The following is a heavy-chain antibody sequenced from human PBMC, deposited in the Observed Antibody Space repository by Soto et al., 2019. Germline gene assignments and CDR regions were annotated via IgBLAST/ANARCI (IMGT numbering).Heavy chain of an antibody. CDR1: GGSFSGYY. D-gene: IGHD2-15*01. J-gene: IGHJ4*02. CDR2: INHSGST. V-gene: IGHV4-34*01. Sequence: SETLSLTCAVYGGSFSGYYWSWIRQPPGKGLEWIGEINHSGSTNYNPSLKSRVTISVDTSKNQFSLKLSSVTAADTAVYYCARGSIRCSGGSCYRDFDYWGQGTLVTVSS. CDR3: ARGSIRCSGGSCYRDFDY.